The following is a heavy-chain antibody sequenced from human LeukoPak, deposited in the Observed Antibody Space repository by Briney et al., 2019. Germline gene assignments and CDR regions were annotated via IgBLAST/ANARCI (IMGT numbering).Heavy chain of an antibody. CDR1: GGSISSSSYY. Sequence: SETLSLTCTVSGGSISSSSYYWGWIRQPPGKGLEWIGSIYYSGSTYYNPSLKSRVTISVDTFKNQFSLKLSSVTAADTAVYYCARGTGELGVDLLFFFDYWGQGTLVTVSS. D-gene: IGHD3-10*01. CDR3: ARGTGELGVDLLFFFDY. V-gene: IGHV4-39*07. J-gene: IGHJ4*02. CDR2: IYYSGST.